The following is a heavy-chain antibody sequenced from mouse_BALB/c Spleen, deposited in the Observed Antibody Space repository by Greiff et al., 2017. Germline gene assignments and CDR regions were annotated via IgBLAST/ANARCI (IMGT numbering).Heavy chain of an antibody. CDR2: ISDGGSYT. V-gene: IGHV5-4*02. CDR1: GFTFSDYY. Sequence: EVKVVESGGGLVKPGGSLKLSCAASGFTFSDYYMYWVRQTPEKRLEWVATISDGGSYTYYPDSVKGRFTISRDNAKNNLYLQMSSLKSEDTAMYYCARNLDYRYGYAMDYWGQGTSVTVSS. D-gene: IGHD2-14*01. CDR3: ARNLDYRYGYAMDY. J-gene: IGHJ4*01.